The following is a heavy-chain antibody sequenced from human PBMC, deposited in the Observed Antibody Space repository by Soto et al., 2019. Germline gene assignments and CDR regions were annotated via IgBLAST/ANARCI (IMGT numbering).Heavy chain of an antibody. V-gene: IGHV3-7*03. CDR1: ESTVSRDW. J-gene: IGHJ4*02. D-gene: IGHD2-2*01. CDR2: INQDGSEK. Sequence: VGSLRLSCAIFESTVSRDWMNWVRQAPGKGLEWVAHINQDGSEKYYVDSVKGRFTISRDNAKKSLYLQMNSLRPEDTAVYYCTRLHTYACDYWGQGTLVTVSS. CDR3: TRLHTYACDY.